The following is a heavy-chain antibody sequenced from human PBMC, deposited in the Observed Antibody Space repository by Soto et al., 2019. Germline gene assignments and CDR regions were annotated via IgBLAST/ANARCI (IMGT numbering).Heavy chain of an antibody. J-gene: IGHJ5*02. Sequence: EVQLLESGGHVVQPGESLRLSCTGSGVSFFSYAMSWVRQAPGKGLEWVSTISGSGGHTYYADSVKGRFVVARDNDKNTVYLHMSSLTGEDTAVYFCAKIEMGWFAHWAQGTQVTVSS. CDR3: AKIEMGWFAH. CDR2: ISGSGGHT. D-gene: IGHD2-8*01. CDR1: GVSFFSYA. V-gene: IGHV3-23*01.